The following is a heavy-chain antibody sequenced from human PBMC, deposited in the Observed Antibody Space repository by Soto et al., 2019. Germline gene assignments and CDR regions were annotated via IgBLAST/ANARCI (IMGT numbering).Heavy chain of an antibody. Sequence: SETLSLTCTVSGGSISSYYWSWIRQPPGKGLEWIGYIYYSGSTNYNPSLKSRVTISVDTSKNQFSLKLSSVTAADTAVYYCARDQGSYYYYGMDVWGQGTTVTVS. CDR3: ARDQGSYYYYGMDV. CDR1: GGSISSYY. CDR2: IYYSGST. J-gene: IGHJ6*02. V-gene: IGHV4-59*01.